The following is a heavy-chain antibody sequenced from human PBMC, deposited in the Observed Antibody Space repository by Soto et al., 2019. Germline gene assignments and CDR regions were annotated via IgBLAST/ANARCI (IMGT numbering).Heavy chain of an antibody. V-gene: IGHV6-1*01. J-gene: IGHJ6*02. Sequence: PSQTLSLTCAISGDSVSSNSAAWNWIRQSPSRGLEWLGRTYYRSKWYNDFAVSVKSRITINPDTSKNQFSLQLNSVTPEDTAVYYCAREFREKQQLVDYYYYYGMDVWGQGTTVTVSS. CDR2: TYYRSKWYN. CDR3: AREFREKQQLVDYYYYYGMDV. CDR1: GDSVSSNSAA. D-gene: IGHD6-13*01.